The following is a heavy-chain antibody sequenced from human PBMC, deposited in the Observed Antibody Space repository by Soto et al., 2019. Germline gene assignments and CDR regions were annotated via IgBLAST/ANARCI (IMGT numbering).Heavy chain of an antibody. D-gene: IGHD5-18*01. CDR3: AKDQSSYGYPYYFDY. CDR1: GFTFSSYA. V-gene: IGHV3-23*01. Sequence: EVQLLESGGGLVQPGGSLRLSCAASGFTFSSYAMSWVRQAPGKGLEWVSAISGSGGSTYYADSVKGRFTISRDNSKNTLYLQMNSLRVEDTAVYYCAKDQSSYGYPYYFDYWGQGTLVTVSS. CDR2: ISGSGGST. J-gene: IGHJ4*02.